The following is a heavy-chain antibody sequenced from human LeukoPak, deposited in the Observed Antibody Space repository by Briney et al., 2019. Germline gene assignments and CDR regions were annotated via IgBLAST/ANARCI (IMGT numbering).Heavy chain of an antibody. V-gene: IGHV3-66*01. CDR3: ARARQWLGGMDV. CDR2: IYSGGST. CDR1: GFTVSSNY. J-gene: IGHJ6*02. Sequence: GGSLRLSCAASGFTVSSNYMNWVRQAPGKGLEWVSLIYSGGSTYYADSVKGRFTISRDNSKNTLYLQMNSLRAEDTVVYYCARARQWLGGMDVWGQGTTVTVSS. D-gene: IGHD6-19*01.